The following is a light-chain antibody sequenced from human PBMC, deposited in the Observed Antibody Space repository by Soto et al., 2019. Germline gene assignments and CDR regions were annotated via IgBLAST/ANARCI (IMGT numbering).Light chain of an antibody. CDR3: ETWDYNSRV. CDR1: SGHSDYM. V-gene: IGLV4-60*03. CDR2: LEDSGNY. J-gene: IGLJ3*02. Sequence: QLVLTQSSSASASLGFSVNLTCTLSSGHSDYMIAWHQQQPGKAPRYLLKLEDSGNYNRGSGVPDRFSGSSSGADRYLTISNLQSEDEATYYCETWDYNSRVFGGGTKVTVL.